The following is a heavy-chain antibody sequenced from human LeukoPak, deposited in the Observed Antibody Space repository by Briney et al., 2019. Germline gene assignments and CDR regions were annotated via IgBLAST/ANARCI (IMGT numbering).Heavy chain of an antibody. Sequence: GASVKVSCKASGYTFTGYYMHWVRQAPGQGFEWMGWINPNSGGTNYAQKFQGRVTMTRDTSISTVYMELSSLRSDDTAVYYCAREYTYGQGVDYWGQGTLVTVSS. V-gene: IGHV1-2*02. CDR1: GYTFTGYY. CDR3: AREYTYGQGVDY. CDR2: INPNSGGT. D-gene: IGHD5-18*01. J-gene: IGHJ4*02.